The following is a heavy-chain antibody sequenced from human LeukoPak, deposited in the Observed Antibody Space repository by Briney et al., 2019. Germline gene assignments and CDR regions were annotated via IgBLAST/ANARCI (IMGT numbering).Heavy chain of an antibody. CDR1: GFTFSSYA. D-gene: IGHD3-9*01. J-gene: IGHJ3*02. CDR3: ARDGITRFWPDAFDI. V-gene: IGHV3-23*01. Sequence: GSLRLSCGASGFTFSSYAMSWVRQAPGQGLEWVSAISGSGGSTYYADSVKGRFTISRDNAKNSLYLQMNSLRAEDTAVYYCARDGITRFWPDAFDIWGQGTMVTVSS. CDR2: ISGSGGST.